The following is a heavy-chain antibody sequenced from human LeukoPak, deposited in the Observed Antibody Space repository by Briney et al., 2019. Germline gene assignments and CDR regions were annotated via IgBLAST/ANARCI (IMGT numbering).Heavy chain of an antibody. D-gene: IGHD3-10*01. Sequence: SETLSLTCTVSSGSISTSNYYWGWVRQPPGKALEWIGNIFYSGSTYYSPSLKSRVTISLDTSRNQFSLKLSSVTAADTAVYYCARVRRGITMVRSNYFDYWGQGTLVTVSS. J-gene: IGHJ4*02. CDR2: IFYSGST. CDR3: ARVRRGITMVRSNYFDY. CDR1: SGSISTSNYY. V-gene: IGHV4-39*07.